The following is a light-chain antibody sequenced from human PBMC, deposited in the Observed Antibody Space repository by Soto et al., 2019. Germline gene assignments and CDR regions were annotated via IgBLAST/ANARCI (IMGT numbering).Light chain of an antibody. CDR1: QDISKY. CDR2: DAS. CDR3: QQYNNLPYT. V-gene: IGKV1-33*01. Sequence: DIQMNQSPSSLSASLGDRVTITCQASQDISKYLHWYQQRPGKAPILVIYDASNLEAGAPSRFSGGGSGTSFTHTISSLQPEDIGTYLFQQYNNLPYTFGQGTKLEIK. J-gene: IGKJ2*01.